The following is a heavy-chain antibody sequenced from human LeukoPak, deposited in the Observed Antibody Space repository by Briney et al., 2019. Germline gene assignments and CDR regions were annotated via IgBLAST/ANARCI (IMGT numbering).Heavy chain of an antibody. D-gene: IGHD3-22*01. CDR2: IWYDGSNK. J-gene: IGHJ4*02. Sequence: GGSLRLSCAASGFTFSSYGMHWVRQAPGKGLEWVAVIWYDGSNKYCADSVKGRFTISRDNSKNTLYLQMNSLRAEDTAVYYCARDPYYDSSGSLPDYWGQGTLVTVSS. CDR3: ARDPYYDSSGSLPDY. CDR1: GFTFSSYG. V-gene: IGHV3-33*01.